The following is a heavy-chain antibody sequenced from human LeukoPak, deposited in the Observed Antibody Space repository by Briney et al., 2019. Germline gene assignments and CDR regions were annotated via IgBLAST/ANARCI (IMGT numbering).Heavy chain of an antibody. D-gene: IGHD1-1*01. CDR3: AIWTSGNY. CDR2: MDPTGSEK. V-gene: IGHV3-7*01. Sequence: PGGSLRLSCADSQFTFNGSWMNWVRQAPGKGLEWVANMDPTGSEKCYVDSVRGRFTISKDNAGASLYLQMHSLRAEDTAIYYCAIWTSGNYWGQGTLVTVSS. CDR1: QFTFNGSW. J-gene: IGHJ4*02.